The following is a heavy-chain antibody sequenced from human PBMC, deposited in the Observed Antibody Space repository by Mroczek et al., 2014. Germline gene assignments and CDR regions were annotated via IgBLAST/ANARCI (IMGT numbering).Heavy chain of an antibody. V-gene: IGHV3-72*01. CDR3: ARAMNFDWTYDGFXY. J-gene: IGHJ4*02. CDR2: TRNKANSYTT. CDR1: GFTFSDHY. D-gene: IGHD3-9*01. Sequence: VQLVQSGGGLVQPGGSLRLSCAASGFTFSDHYMDWVRQAPGKGLEWVGRTRNKANSYTTEYAASVKGRFTISRDDSKNSLYLQMNSLKTEDTAVYYCARAMNFDWTYDGFXYWGQGTLVTVS.